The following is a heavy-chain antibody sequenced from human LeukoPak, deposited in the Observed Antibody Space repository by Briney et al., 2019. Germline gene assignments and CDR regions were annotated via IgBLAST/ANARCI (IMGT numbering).Heavy chain of an antibody. D-gene: IGHD3-22*01. V-gene: IGHV4-39*07. J-gene: IGHJ4*02. CDR1: GGSISSSSYY. CDR3: TRELSGSQDY. Sequence: SETLSLTCTVSGGSISSSSYYWGWIRQPPWKGLEWIGSIYYSGTTYYNPSLKSRVTISVDTSKKQFSLKLSSVTAADTAVYYCTRELSGSQDYWGQGTLVTVSS. CDR2: IYYSGTT.